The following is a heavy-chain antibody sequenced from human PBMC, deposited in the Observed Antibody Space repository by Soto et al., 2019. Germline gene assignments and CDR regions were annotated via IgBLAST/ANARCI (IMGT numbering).Heavy chain of an antibody. J-gene: IGHJ6*02. CDR3: AKDDGMGF. V-gene: IGHV3-30*18. CDR1: GSISNIYG. Sequence: QVQLVESGGGVVQPGRSLRLSCAASGSISNIYGIHWVRQAPGKGLEWVAAISYDGNNKKYADSVKGRFTISRDNSKGTVYLEMNSLKAEDTSVYCCAKDDGMGFWGQGTPVTVSS. CDR2: ISYDGNNK.